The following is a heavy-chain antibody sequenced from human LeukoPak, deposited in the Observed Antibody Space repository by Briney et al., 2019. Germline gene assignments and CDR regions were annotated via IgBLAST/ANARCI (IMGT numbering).Heavy chain of an antibody. CDR3: ARPSTYPGAFDI. CDR1: GFTFSSYS. V-gene: IGHV3-30*04. Sequence: GGSLRLSCAASGFTFSSYSMHWVRQAPGKGLEWVAFISYDGSDKYYADSVKGRFTISRDNSQKTLFLQMNSLRTEDTAMYYCARPSTYPGAFDIWGQGTMVTVSS. CDR2: ISYDGSDK. J-gene: IGHJ3*02.